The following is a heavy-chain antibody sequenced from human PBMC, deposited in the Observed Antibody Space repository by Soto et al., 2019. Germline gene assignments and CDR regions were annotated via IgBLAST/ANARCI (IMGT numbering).Heavy chain of an antibody. V-gene: IGHV4-4*02. CDR2: TYHSGST. CDR1: GGSISSSNW. D-gene: IGHD3-3*01. J-gene: IGHJ5*02. CDR3: ARTQYYDFWSGYDTRGGWFAH. Sequence: QVQLQASGPGLVKPSGTLSLTCAVSGGSISSSNWWSWVRQPPGKGLEWIGETYHSGSTNYNPSLKRRVTISVDKSKNQFSLKLSSVTAADTAVDYCARTQYYDFWSGYDTRGGWFAHWGQGTLVTVSS.